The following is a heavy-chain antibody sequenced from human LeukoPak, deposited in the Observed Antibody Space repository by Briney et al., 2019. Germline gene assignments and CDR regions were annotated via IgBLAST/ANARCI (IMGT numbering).Heavy chain of an antibody. CDR2: IYSGGST. CDR3: ASGPPRGIDSVAGNYFDY. V-gene: IGHV3-53*01. D-gene: IGHD6-19*01. J-gene: IGHJ4*02. Sequence: PGGSLRLSCAASGFTVSSNYMSWVRQAPGKGLEWVSVIYSGGSTYYADSVKGRFTISRDNSKNTLYLQMNSLRAEDTAVYYCASGPPRGIDSVAGNYFDYWGRGTLVTVSS. CDR1: GFTVSSNY.